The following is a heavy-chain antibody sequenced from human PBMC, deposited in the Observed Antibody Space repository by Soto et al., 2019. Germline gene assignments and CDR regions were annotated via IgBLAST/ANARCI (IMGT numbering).Heavy chain of an antibody. V-gene: IGHV3-23*01. D-gene: IGHD3-16*01. CDR3: AIDPGVMITFGGVSYYFDY. CDR1: GFTFSSYA. J-gene: IGHJ4*02. CDR2: ISGSGGST. Sequence: GGSLRLSCAASGFTFSSYAMSWVRQAPGKGLEWVSAISGSGGSTYYADSVKGRFTISRDNSKNTLYLQMNSLRAEDTAVCYCAIDPGVMITFGGVSYYFDYWGQGTLVTSPQ.